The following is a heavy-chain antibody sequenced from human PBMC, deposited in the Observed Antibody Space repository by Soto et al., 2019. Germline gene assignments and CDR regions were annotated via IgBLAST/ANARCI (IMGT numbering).Heavy chain of an antibody. CDR3: AKDGALLWFGELFNYYGMDV. J-gene: IGHJ6*02. CDR1: GFTFSSYA. D-gene: IGHD3-10*01. V-gene: IGHV3-23*01. CDR2: ISGSGGST. Sequence: EVQLLESGGGWVQPGGSLRLSCAASGFTFSSYAMSWVRQAPGKGLEWVSAISGSGGSTYYADSVKGRFTISRDNSKNTLYLQMNSMRAEDTAVYYCAKDGALLWFGELFNYYGMDVWGQGTTVTVSS.